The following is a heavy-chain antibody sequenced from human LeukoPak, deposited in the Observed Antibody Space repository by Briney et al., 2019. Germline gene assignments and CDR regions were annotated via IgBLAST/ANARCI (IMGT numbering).Heavy chain of an antibody. D-gene: IGHD3-3*01. J-gene: IGHJ6*02. CDR1: GFTFSSYA. CDR2: ISGSGGST. V-gene: IGHV3-23*01. Sequence: GGSLRLSCAASGFTFSSYAMSWVRQAPGKGLEWVSAISGSGGSTYYADSVKGRFTISRDNSKNTLYLQMNSLRAEDTAVYYCAKAKVPPILEWLSTPMGYYYYGMDVWGQGTTVTVSS. CDR3: AKAKVPPILEWLSTPMGYYYYGMDV.